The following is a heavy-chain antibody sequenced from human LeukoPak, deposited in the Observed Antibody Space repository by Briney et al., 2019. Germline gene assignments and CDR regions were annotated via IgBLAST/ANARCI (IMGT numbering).Heavy chain of an antibody. V-gene: IGHV6-1*01. CDR1: GDIVSSNSAA. D-gene: IGHD6-13*01. CDR2: TYYRSKWYN. CDR3: ARDQIAAAGTFDY. Sequence: SHTLSLTCAISGDIVSSNSAAWHWIRQSPSRGLEWLGRTYYRSKWYNDYAVSVKSRITINPDTSKNQFSLQLNSVTPEDTAVYYCARDQIAAAGTFDYWGQGTLVTVSS. J-gene: IGHJ4*02.